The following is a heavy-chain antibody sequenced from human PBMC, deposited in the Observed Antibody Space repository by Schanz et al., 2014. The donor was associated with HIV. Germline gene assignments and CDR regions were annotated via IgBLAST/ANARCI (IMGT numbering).Heavy chain of an antibody. CDR3: AREAYYFDFWNGQYYYYGLDV. Sequence: EVQLVESGGGLVKPGGSLRLSCVASGFSFSDYTMNWVRLAPGKGLEWVSSISSTGYYIYYPESLRGRFTVSRDNAKNSLFLQMNSLKDDDTAVYYCAREAYYFDFWNGQYYYYGLDVWGQGTTVTVSS. V-gene: IGHV3-21*01. CDR2: ISSTGYYI. CDR1: GFSFSDYT. J-gene: IGHJ6*02. D-gene: IGHD3-3*01.